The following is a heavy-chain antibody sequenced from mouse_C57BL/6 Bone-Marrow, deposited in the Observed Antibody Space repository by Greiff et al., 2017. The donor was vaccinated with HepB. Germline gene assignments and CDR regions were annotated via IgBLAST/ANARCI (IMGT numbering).Heavy chain of an antibody. CDR3: ARGRPPGDY. J-gene: IGHJ2*01. Sequence: QVQLQQPGAELVKPGASVKLSCKASGYTFTSYGMHWVKQRPGQGLEWLGKIHPNSGSTNYNEKLKRKATLTVDNSSSTAYMQLSILTSEDSAVYDCARGRPPGDYWGQGTTLTVSS. V-gene: IGHV1-64*01. CDR1: GYTFTSYG. CDR2: IHPNSGST.